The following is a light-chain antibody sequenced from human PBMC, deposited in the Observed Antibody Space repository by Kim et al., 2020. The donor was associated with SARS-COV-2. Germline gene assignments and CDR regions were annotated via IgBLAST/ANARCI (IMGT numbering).Light chain of an antibody. CDR3: SSYTSSSTLAV. Sequence: QSITISCTGTSSDVGGYNYVSWYQQHPGKAPKLMTYDVSNRPSGVSNRFSGSKSGNTASLTISGLQAEDEADYSCSSYTSSSTLAVFGGGTQLTVL. J-gene: IGLJ2*01. CDR1: SSDVGGYNY. CDR2: DVS. V-gene: IGLV2-14*03.